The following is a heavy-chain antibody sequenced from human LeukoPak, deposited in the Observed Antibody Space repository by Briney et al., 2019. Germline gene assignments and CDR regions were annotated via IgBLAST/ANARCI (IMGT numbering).Heavy chain of an antibody. CDR2: IIPIFGTA. CDR3: ARAGDYYDSSPGVNWFDP. V-gene: IGHV1-69*13. Sequence: SVKVSCKASGGTFSSYAISWVRQTPGQGLEWMGGIIPIFGTANYAQKFQGRVTITADESTSTAYMELSSLRSEDTAVYYCARAGDYYDSSPGVNWFDPWGQGTLVTVSS. J-gene: IGHJ5*02. CDR1: GGTFSSYA. D-gene: IGHD3-22*01.